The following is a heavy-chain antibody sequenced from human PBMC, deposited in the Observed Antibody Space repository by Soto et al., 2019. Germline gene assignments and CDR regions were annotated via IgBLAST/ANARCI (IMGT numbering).Heavy chain of an antibody. CDR2: ISSSGDTT. V-gene: IGHV3-23*01. D-gene: IGHD3-22*01. J-gene: IGHJ4*02. CDR3: AKRKWYDSSVLWDY. Sequence: GGSLRLSCAASGLSFSSYAVSWDRQAPGKGLQWVSSISSSGDTTNYADSVKGRFTISRDNSKNTLYLLMSTLRAEDTAVYYCAKRKWYDSSVLWDYWGQGTLVTVSS. CDR1: GLSFSSYA.